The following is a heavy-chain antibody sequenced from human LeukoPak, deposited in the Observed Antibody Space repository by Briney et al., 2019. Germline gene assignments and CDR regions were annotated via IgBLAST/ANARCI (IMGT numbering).Heavy chain of an antibody. J-gene: IGHJ4*02. CDR3: AKDLTTGTLSFDY. D-gene: IGHD1-1*01. CDR2: IWYDGSEK. CDR1: GFTFSSYG. Sequence: GGSLRLSRAASGFTFSSYGMHWVRQAPGKGLEWVAVIWYDGSEKYYADSVKGRFTISRDNSKSTLYLQMNSLRAEDTALYYCAKDLTTGTLSFDYWGQGTLVTVSS. V-gene: IGHV3-33*06.